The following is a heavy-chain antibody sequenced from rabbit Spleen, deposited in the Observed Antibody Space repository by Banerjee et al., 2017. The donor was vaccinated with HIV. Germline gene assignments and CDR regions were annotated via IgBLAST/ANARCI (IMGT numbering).Heavy chain of an antibody. CDR3: ASDIYGVGVFSL. CDR2: IYINSGTS. V-gene: IGHV1S45*01. Sequence: QEQLVESGGGLVTLGESLKLSCKASGIDFSSYGISWVRQAPGKGLECIATIYINSGTSYYATWAKGRFTISRTSSTTVTLQVTSLTAADTATYCCASDIYGVGVFSLWGQGTLVTVS. D-gene: IGHD2-1*01. J-gene: IGHJ4*01. CDR1: GIDFSSYG.